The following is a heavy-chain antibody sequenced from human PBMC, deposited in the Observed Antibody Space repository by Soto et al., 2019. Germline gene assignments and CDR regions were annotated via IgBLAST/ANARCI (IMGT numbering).Heavy chain of an antibody. D-gene: IGHD6-19*01. CDR3: AREGSGSTCFDY. J-gene: IGHJ4*02. CDR2: SYTSGST. CDR1: GGSISSYY. Sequence: LSLTCTVSGGSISSYYWSWIRQPAGKGLEWIGRSYTSGSTNYNPSLKSRVTMSVDTSKNQFSLKLRSVTAADTAVYYCAREGSGSTCFDYWGQGTLVTVSS. V-gene: IGHV4-4*07.